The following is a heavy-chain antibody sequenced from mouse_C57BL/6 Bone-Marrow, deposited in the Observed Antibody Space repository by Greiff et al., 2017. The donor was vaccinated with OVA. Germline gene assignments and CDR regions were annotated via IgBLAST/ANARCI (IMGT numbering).Heavy chain of an antibody. CDR1: GYTFTDYN. Sequence: VQLQQSGPELVKPGASVKIPCKASGYTFTDYNMDWVKQSHGKSLEWIGDINPNNGGTIYNQKFKGKATLTVDKSSSTAYMELRSLTSADTAVYYCAIYEDYAMDYWGQGTSVTVSS. CDR2: INPNNGGT. CDR3: AIYEDYAMDY. J-gene: IGHJ4*01. D-gene: IGHD2-12*01. V-gene: IGHV1-18*01.